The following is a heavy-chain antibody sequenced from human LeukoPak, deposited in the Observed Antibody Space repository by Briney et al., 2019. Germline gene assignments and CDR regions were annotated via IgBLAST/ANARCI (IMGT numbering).Heavy chain of an antibody. V-gene: IGHV1-2*02. D-gene: IGHD3-22*01. Sequence: ASVKVSCKASGYTFTGYYMHWVRQAPGQGLEWMGWINPNSGGTNYAQKLQGRVTMTTDTSTSTAYMELRSLKSDDTAVYYCASLKNYYDSSGYLVTDAFDIWGQGQWSPSLQ. J-gene: IGHJ3*02. CDR2: INPNSGGT. CDR1: GYTFTGYY. CDR3: ASLKNYYDSSGYLVTDAFDI.